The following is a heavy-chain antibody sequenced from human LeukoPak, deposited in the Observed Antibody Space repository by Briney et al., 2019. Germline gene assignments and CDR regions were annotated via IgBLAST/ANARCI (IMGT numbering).Heavy chain of an antibody. Sequence: GSLRLSCAASGFTVSSNYMSWVRQPPGKGLEWIGEINHSGSTNYNPSLKSRVTISVDTSKNQFSLKLSSVTAADTAVYYCARRFSIELGAFDIWGQGTMVTVSS. CDR1: GFTVSSNY. CDR3: ARRFSIELGAFDI. D-gene: IGHD5-24*01. V-gene: IGHV4-34*01. CDR2: INHSGST. J-gene: IGHJ3*02.